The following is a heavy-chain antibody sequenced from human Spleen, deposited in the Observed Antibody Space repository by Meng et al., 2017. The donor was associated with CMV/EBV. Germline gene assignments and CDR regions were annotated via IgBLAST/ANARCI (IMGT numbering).Heavy chain of an antibody. CDR3: ARKAYGSGPDY. CDR2: IYYSEST. CDR1: GGSISSYY. J-gene: IGHJ4*02. Sequence: GSLRLSCTVSGGSISSYYWSWIRQPPGKGLEWIGYIYYSESTNYNPSLKSRVTISVDTSKNQFSLKLRSVTAADTAVYYCARKAYGSGPDYWGQGTLVTVSS. V-gene: IGHV4-59*01. D-gene: IGHD3-10*01.